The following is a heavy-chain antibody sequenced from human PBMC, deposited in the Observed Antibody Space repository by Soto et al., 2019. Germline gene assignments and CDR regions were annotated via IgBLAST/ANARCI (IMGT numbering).Heavy chain of an antibody. CDR2: IYYSGST. Sequence: SETLSLTCTVSGGSISSYYWSWIRQPPGKGLEWIGYIYYSGSTNYNPSLKSRVTISVDTSKNQFSLKLSSVTAADTAVYYCARELTGIAARNWFDPWGQGTLVTVSS. D-gene: IGHD6-6*01. J-gene: IGHJ5*01. CDR1: GGSISSYY. CDR3: ARELTGIAARNWFDP. V-gene: IGHV4-59*01.